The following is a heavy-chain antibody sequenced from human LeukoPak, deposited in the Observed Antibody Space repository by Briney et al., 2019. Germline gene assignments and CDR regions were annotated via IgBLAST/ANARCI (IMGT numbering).Heavy chain of an antibody. CDR1: TFSSYW. CDR2: IYYSGST. Sequence: TFSSYWMSWVRQAPGKGLEWIGSIYYSGSTYYNPSLKSRVTISVDTSKNQFSLKLSSVTAADTAVYYCARVGRGYSRNLDYWGQGTLVTVSS. CDR3: ARVGRGYSRNLDY. V-gene: IGHV4-39*07. J-gene: IGHJ4*02. D-gene: IGHD6-13*01.